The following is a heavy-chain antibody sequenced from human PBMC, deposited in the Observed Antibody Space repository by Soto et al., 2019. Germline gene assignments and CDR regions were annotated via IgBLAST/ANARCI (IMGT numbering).Heavy chain of an antibody. CDR1: GGSVSSGSYY. V-gene: IGHV4-61*01. J-gene: IGHJ6*02. CDR2: IYYSGST. Sequence: ETLSLTCTVSGGSVSSGSYYWSWIRQPPGKGLEWIGYIYYSGSTNYNPSLKSRVTISVDTSKNQFSLKLSSVTAADTAVYYCARDAKYYGMDVWGQGNTVTVSS. CDR3: ARDAKYYGMDV.